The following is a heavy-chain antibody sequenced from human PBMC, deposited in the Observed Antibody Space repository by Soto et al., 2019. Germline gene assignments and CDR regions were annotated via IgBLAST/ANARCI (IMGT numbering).Heavy chain of an antibody. CDR3: ARDISDFWSGYVSFDI. V-gene: IGHV3-74*01. D-gene: IGHD3-3*01. J-gene: IGHJ3*02. CDR2: INSDGSST. CDR1: GFTFSSYW. Sequence: GGSLRLSCAASGFTFSSYWMHWVRQAPWKGLVWVSRINSDGSSTSYADSVKGRFTISRDNAKNTLYLQMNSLRAEDTAVYYCARDISDFWSGYVSFDIWGQGTMVTV.